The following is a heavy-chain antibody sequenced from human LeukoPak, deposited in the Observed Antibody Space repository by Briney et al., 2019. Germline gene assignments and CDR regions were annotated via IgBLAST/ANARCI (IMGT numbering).Heavy chain of an antibody. Sequence: PSETLSLTCTVSGGSISTYYWSWIRQPPGKGLEWIGYIYYSGNTNYNPSLKSRVTISVDTSKNQFSLKLSSVTAADTAVYYCARGRAAAGIPYYFGMDVWGQGTTVTVSS. V-gene: IGHV4-59*01. J-gene: IGHJ6*02. D-gene: IGHD6-13*01. CDR3: ARGRAAAGIPYYFGMDV. CDR2: IYYSGNT. CDR1: GGSISTYY.